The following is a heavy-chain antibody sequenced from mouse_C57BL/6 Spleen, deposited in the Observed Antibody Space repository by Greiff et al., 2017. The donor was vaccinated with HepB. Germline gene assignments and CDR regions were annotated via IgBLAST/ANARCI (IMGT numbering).Heavy chain of an antibody. D-gene: IGHD2-4*01. Sequence: EVKLQESGPGLVKPSQSLSLTCSVTGYSITSGYYWNWIRQFPGNKLEWMGYISYDGSNNYNPSLKNRISITRDTSKNQFFLKLNSVTTEDTATYYCARRFYDYDEDYFDYWGQGTTLTVSS. J-gene: IGHJ2*01. CDR1: GYSITSGYY. V-gene: IGHV3-6*01. CDR3: ARRFYDYDEDYFDY. CDR2: ISYDGSN.